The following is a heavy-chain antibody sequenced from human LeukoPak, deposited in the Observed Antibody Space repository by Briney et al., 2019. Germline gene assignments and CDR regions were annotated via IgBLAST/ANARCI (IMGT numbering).Heavy chain of an antibody. CDR3: ARARGRYYYDSSGYYYVHDAFDI. Sequence: ASVKVSCKASGYTFTSYDINWVRQATGQGLEWMGWMNPNSGNTGYAQKFQGGVTIARNTSISTAYMELSSLRSEDTAVYYCARARGRYYYDSSGYYYVHDAFDIWGQGTMVTVSS. CDR2: MNPNSGNT. V-gene: IGHV1-8*03. D-gene: IGHD3-22*01. J-gene: IGHJ3*02. CDR1: GYTFTSYD.